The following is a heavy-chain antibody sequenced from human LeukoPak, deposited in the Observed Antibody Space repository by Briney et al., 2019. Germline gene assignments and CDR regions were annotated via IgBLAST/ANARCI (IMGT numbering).Heavy chain of an antibody. Sequence: TGGSLRLSCAASGFTFSSYAVSWVRQAPGKGLEWVSAISGSGGSTYYADSVKGRFTISRDNSKNTLYLQMNSLRAEDTAVYYCAKDLEYSSSFFDYCGQGTLVTVSS. J-gene: IGHJ4*02. D-gene: IGHD6-6*01. V-gene: IGHV3-23*01. CDR1: GFTFSSYA. CDR2: ISGSGGST. CDR3: AKDLEYSSSFFDY.